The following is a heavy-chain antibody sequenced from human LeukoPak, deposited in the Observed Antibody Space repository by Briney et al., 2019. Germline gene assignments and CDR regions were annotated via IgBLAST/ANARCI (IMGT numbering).Heavy chain of an antibody. J-gene: IGHJ4*02. CDR1: CGSISTYY. CDR3: ARDCSGNSCYSY. V-gene: IGHV4-4*07. D-gene: IGHD2-15*01. Sequence: SETLSLTCTVSCGSISTYYWSWLRQPAGKGLEWIGRIYSSGSTDYNPSLKSRVTMSVDKSKNQFSLKLSSMTAADRAVYYCARDCSGNSCYSYWGQGTLVTVSS. CDR2: IYSSGST.